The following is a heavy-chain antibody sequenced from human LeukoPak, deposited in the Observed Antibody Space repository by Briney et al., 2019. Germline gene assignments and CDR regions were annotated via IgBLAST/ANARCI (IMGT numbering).Heavy chain of an antibody. CDR2: ISSSSSYI. CDR3: ARDLHPGYSSSWCDY. V-gene: IGHV3-21*01. D-gene: IGHD6-13*01. J-gene: IGHJ4*02. CDR1: GFTFSSYS. Sequence: PGGSLRLSCAASGFTFSSYSMNWVRQAPGKGLEWVSSISSSSSYIYYADSVKGRFTISRDNAKNSLYLQMNSLRAEDTAVYYCARDLHPGYSSSWCDYWGQGTLVTVSS.